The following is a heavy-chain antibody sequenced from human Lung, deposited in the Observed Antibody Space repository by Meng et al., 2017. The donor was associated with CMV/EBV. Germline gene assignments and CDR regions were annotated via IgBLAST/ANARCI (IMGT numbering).Heavy chain of an antibody. J-gene: IGHJ4*02. CDR3: AREGHHYHGDY. Sequence: QLQLQESGPGLVKPSEXLSLTCTVSGGSISSSSYYWGWIRQPPGKGLEWIGSIYYSGSTHYNPSLKSRVTISVDTSKNQFSLKLSSVTAADTAVYYCAREGHHYHGDYWCPGTRVTVAA. CDR1: GGSISSSSYY. D-gene: IGHD1-14*01. CDR2: IYYSGST. V-gene: IGHV4-39*07.